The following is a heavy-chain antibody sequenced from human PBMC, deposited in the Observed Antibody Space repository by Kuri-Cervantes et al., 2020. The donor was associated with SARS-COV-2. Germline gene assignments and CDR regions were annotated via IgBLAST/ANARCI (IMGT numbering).Heavy chain of an antibody. V-gene: IGHV4-59*01. J-gene: IGHJ4*02. D-gene: IGHD1/OR15-1a*01. CDR3: ARVISETTGFHY. Sequence: SETLSLTCSVSGGAIDCFYWSWIRQSPGKGLEWIGYISYTGSTSYNPSLKSRLTISADTSKKQFSLRLTSVTAADTAVYYCARVISETTGFHYWGQGTLVTVSS. CDR2: ISYTGST. CDR1: GGAIDCFY.